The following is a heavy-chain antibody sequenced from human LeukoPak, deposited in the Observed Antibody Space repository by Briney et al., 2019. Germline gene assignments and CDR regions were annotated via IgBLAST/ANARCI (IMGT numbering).Heavy chain of an antibody. CDR3: AKPPCTSCYLFRMDV. CDR1: GFTFSSYW. J-gene: IGHJ6*02. V-gene: IGHV3-21*04. CDR2: ISSSSSDI. D-gene: IGHD2-2*01. Sequence: GGSLRLSCAASGFTFSSYWMSWVRQAPGKGLDWVSSISSSSSDIYYADSVKGRFTIFRDNAKNSVYLQMNSLRAEDTAVYYCAKPPCTSCYLFRMDVWGQGTTVTVSS.